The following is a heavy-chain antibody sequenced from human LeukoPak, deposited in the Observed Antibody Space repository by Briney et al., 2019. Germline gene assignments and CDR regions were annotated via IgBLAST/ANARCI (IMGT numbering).Heavy chain of an antibody. V-gene: IGHV1-18*01. Sequence: GASVKVSCKASGYIFTNYGINWVRQAPGQGLEWMGWVSAYNGNTKYTQKLQDRVTMTTDTSTSTAYMELKTLRSDDTAVYFCARAGYSRFVDDLDYWGLGTLVTVSS. CDR2: VSAYNGNT. CDR1: GYIFTNYG. D-gene: IGHD1-26*01. J-gene: IGHJ4*02. CDR3: ARAGYSRFVDDLDY.